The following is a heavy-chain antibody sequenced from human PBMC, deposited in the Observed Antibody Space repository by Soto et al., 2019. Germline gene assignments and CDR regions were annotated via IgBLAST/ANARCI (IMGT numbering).Heavy chain of an antibody. J-gene: IGHJ4*02. CDR1: GFTFSSYG. V-gene: IGHV3-30*18. CDR3: AQDRGGPFDY. CDR2: ISYDGSNK. Sequence: QVQLVESGGGVVQPGRSLRLSCAASGFTFSSYGMHWVRQAPGKGLEWVAVISYDGSNKYYADSVKGRFTISRDNSKNTLYLQMNSLRAEDTAVYYCAQDRGGPFDYWGQGTLGTVSS. D-gene: IGHD3-10*01.